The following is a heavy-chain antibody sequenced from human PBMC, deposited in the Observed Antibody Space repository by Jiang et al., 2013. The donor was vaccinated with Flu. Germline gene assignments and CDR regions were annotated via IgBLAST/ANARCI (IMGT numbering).Heavy chain of an antibody. D-gene: IGHD4-11*01. V-gene: IGHV1-46*01. CDR2: INPSGTST. J-gene: IGHJ4*01. CDR1: GYTFSNYF. Sequence: QYGAEVKKPGASVKVSCKASGYTFSNYFIHWVRQAPGQGLEWMGQINPSGTSTRLAQRFRGRVTMVRDASTSTVYMEVNSLRSEDTAVYFCAKDSADYSPDY. CDR3: AKDSADYSPDY.